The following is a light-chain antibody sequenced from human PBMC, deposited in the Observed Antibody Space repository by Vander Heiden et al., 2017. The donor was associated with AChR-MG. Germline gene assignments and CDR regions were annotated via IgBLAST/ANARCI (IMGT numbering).Light chain of an antibody. Sequence: QPALSPPASASGSPTLSLTISCTGTTNDRDCCNYVSWYQQHPGKGPKLIIYDVSDRPSGVSDRFSGSKSDNTASLTITGLQAEDEDHYYCSSCTRTTSLGVVFGGGTYVTVL. J-gene: IGLJ2*01. CDR3: SSCTRTTSLGVV. V-gene: IGLV2-14*03. CDR2: DVS. CDR1: TNDRDCCNY.